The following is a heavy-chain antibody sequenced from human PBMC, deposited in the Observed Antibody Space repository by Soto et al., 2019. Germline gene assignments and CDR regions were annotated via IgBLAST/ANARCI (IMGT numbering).Heavy chain of an antibody. Sequence: SVKVSCKASGGTFSSYAISWVRQAPGQGLEWMGGIIPIFGTANYAQKFQGRVTITADESTSTAYMELSSLRSEDTAVYYCARDSIAQWLVSDAFDIWGQGTMVTVSS. J-gene: IGHJ3*02. CDR3: ARDSIAQWLVSDAFDI. V-gene: IGHV1-69*13. CDR2: IIPIFGTA. D-gene: IGHD6-19*01. CDR1: GGTFSSYA.